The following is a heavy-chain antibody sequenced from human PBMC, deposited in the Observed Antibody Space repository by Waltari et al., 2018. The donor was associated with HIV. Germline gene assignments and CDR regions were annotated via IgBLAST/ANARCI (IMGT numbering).Heavy chain of an antibody. J-gene: IGHJ5*02. D-gene: IGHD3-3*01. CDR2: SNPYGWGK. CDR3: ARDFKGAVTIFGVVHNWFDP. Sequence: QVQLVQSGAEVRKTGASVKVSCKASGYTFTGSFLHWVRQAPGQGLEWRGWSNPYGWGKNYAQKFQDRVTMPRDTSISTAHMELSRLRSDDTAVYYCARDFKGAVTIFGVVHNWFDPWGQGTLVTVSS. V-gene: IGHV1-2*02. CDR1: GYTFTGSF.